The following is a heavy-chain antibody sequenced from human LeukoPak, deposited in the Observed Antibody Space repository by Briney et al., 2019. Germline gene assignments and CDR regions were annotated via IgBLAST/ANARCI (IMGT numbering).Heavy chain of an antibody. CDR1: GFSFGDFS. D-gene: IGHD3-16*01. CDR3: APRDRHDH. V-gene: IGHV3-21*01. Sequence: PGGSLRLSCAASGFSFGDFSINWVRQAPGKGLEWVSAISSTGTYINYAYSVRGRFTISRDKANNTLHIQMNGLTAQDTAVYYCAPRDRHDHWRQGTQVIVSS. CDR2: ISSTGTYI. J-gene: IGHJ4*02.